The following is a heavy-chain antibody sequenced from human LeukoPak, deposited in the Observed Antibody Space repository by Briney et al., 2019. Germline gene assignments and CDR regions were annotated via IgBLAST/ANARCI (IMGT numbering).Heavy chain of an antibody. D-gene: IGHD2-2*01. V-gene: IGHV3-30*03. CDR1: GFTFSSYG. CDR2: ISYDGSNK. J-gene: IGHJ3*02. CDR3: ARPYCSSTSCHDAFDI. Sequence: GGSLRLSCAASGFTFSSYGMHWVRQAPGKGLEWVAVISYDGSNKYYADSVKGRFTISRDNSKNTLYLQMNSLRAEDTAVYYCARPYCSSTSCHDAFDIWGQGTMVTVSS.